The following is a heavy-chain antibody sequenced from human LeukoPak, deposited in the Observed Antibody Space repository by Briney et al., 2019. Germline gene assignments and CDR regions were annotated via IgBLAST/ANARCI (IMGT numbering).Heavy chain of an antibody. D-gene: IGHD1-7*01. J-gene: IGHJ6*03. V-gene: IGHV1-8*03. Sequence: ASVKVSCKASGYTFTSYDINWVRQATGQGLEWMGWMNPNSGNTGYAQKFQGRVTITRNTSISTAYMELSSLRSEDTAVYYCARGGLANLLNYYAGYYYYMDVWGKGTTVTVSS. CDR2: MNPNSGNT. CDR3: ARGGLANLLNYYAGYYYYMDV. CDR1: GYTFTSYD.